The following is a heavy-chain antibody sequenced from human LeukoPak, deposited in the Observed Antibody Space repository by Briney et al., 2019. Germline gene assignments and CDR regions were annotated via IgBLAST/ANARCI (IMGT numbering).Heavy chain of an antibody. V-gene: IGHV3-21*01. J-gene: IGHJ4*02. CDR2: ISRSGGST. CDR1: EFSVGSNY. Sequence: GGSLRLSCAASEFSVGSNYMTWVRQAPGKGLEWVSSISRSGGSTYYAESVKGRLTISRDNAESSVYLQVNSLRVEDTAVYYCVRGDKRDYWGQGTLVTVSS. CDR3: VRGDKRDY. D-gene: IGHD5-24*01.